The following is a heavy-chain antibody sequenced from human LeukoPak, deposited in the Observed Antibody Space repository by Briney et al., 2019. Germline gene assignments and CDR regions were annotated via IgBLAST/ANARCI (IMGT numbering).Heavy chain of an antibody. V-gene: IGHV3-23*01. CDR3: PPYYYDSSGPFGYYGMDV. CDR1: GFTFSSYA. CDR2: ISGSGGST. Sequence: PGGSLRLSCAASGFTFSSYAMSWVRQAPGKGLEWVSAISGSGGSTYYADSVKGRFTISRDNSKNTLYLQMNSLRAEDTAVYYCPPYYYDSSGPFGYYGMDVWGQGTTVTVSS. D-gene: IGHD3-22*01. J-gene: IGHJ6*02.